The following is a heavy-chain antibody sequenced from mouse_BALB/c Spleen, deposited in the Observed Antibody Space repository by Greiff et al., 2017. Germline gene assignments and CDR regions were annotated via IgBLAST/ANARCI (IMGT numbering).Heavy chain of an antibody. V-gene: IGHV1S127*01. Sequence: VQLQEPGAELVKPGASVKMSCKASGYTFTSYWMHWVKQRPGQGLEWIGAIDPSDSYTSYNQKFKGKATLTVDTSSSTAYMQLSSLTSEDSAVYYCTRSLLRPWYFDVWDAGTTVTVS. CDR3: TRSLLRPWYFDV. J-gene: IGHJ1*01. CDR2: IDPSDSYT. D-gene: IGHD1-2*01. CDR1: GYTFTSYW.